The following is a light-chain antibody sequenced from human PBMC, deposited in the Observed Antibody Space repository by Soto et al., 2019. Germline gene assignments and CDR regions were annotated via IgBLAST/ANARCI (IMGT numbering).Light chain of an antibody. Sequence: QSALTQPASVSGSPGQSISISCTGTSSDVGAYNFVSWYQQNPGKAPKLMIYEVSNRPSGVSNRFSGSKSGNTASLTISGLQAEDEADYYCSSYTSSSTLVFGSGTKVSVL. CDR3: SSYTSSSTLV. V-gene: IGLV2-14*01. J-gene: IGLJ1*01. CDR1: SSDVGAYNF. CDR2: EVS.